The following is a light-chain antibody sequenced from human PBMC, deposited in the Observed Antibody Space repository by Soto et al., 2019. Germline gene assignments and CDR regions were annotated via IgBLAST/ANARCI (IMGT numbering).Light chain of an antibody. J-gene: IGKJ3*01. CDR3: QQYNSYSFT. Sequence: DIQMTQSPSTLSASVGDRVTITCWASQSISSWVAWYQQKPGKAPKLLIYDASSLESGVPSRFSGSGSGTEFTHTISSLQPDDFATYYCQQYNSYSFTFGPGTKVDIK. CDR2: DAS. V-gene: IGKV1-5*01. CDR1: QSISSW.